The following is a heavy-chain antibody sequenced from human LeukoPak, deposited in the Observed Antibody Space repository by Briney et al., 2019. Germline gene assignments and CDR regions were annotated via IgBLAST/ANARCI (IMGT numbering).Heavy chain of an antibody. CDR2: IKSKRDFETI. V-gene: IGHV3-15*01. J-gene: IGHJ4*02. CDR1: GFTFSDAW. CDR3: MIDVPGGSYPFDY. Sequence: SGGSLRLSCAASGFTFSDAWMNWVRQAPGEGLEWVGRIKSKRDFETIDYAAPVKGRFTISRDDSRNTLYLQMNSLKIEDTALYYCMIDVPGGSYPFDYWGQGTLVTVSS. D-gene: IGHD1-26*01.